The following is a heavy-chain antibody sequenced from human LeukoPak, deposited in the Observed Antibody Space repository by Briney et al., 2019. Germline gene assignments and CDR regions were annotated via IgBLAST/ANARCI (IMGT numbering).Heavy chain of an antibody. Sequence: GGSLRLSCAASGFTFSSSAMHWVRQAPGKGLEWVAVISYDGSNKYYADSVKGRFTISRDNSKNTLYLQMNSLRAEDTAVYYCERALPYYYDSSQGDAFDIWGQGTMVTVSS. CDR1: GFTFSSSA. J-gene: IGHJ3*02. CDR3: ERALPYYYDSSQGDAFDI. CDR2: ISYDGSNK. V-gene: IGHV3-30-3*01. D-gene: IGHD3-22*01.